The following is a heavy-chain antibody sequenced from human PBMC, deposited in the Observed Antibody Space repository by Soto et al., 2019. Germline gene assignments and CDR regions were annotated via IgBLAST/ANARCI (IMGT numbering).Heavy chain of an antibody. J-gene: IGHJ4*02. Sequence: GGSLRLSCAATGFTVSRSMSWVRQAPGRGLGCVSFIYGDGNTYYTDSVKGRFTISRDISKNTLYLQMDSLRVEDTAVYFCARDASGPCDYWGQGTTGTVSA. CDR1: GFTVSRS. V-gene: IGHV3-53*01. CDR2: IYGDGNT. CDR3: ARDASGPCDY. D-gene: IGHD6-25*01.